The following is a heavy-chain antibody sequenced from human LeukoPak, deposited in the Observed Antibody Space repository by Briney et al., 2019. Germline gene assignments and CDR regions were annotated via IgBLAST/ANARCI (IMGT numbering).Heavy chain of an antibody. Sequence: GGSLRLSCAASGFTFSSYAMTWVRQAPGKGLEWVASITGSGETSYHADYVKGPLTISRDNSKNTLYLQMKSLRAEDTAVYYCASIAVAGSYFDYWGQGTLVTVSS. V-gene: IGHV3-23*01. CDR3: ASIAVAGSYFDY. D-gene: IGHD6-19*01. CDR2: ITGSGETS. J-gene: IGHJ4*02. CDR1: GFTFSSYA.